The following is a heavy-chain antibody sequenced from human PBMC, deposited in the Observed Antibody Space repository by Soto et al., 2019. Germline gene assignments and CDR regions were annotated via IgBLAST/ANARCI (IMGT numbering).Heavy chain of an antibody. CDR2: IYYSGST. Sequence: QVQLQESGPGLVKPSQTLSLTCNVSGGSISSGDYYWSWLRQPPGKGLEWIGYIYYSGSTYYNPSLNSRVTIPVDRSQNQFSLRLSSVTAADPAVYYCAGELGLWYFDLWGRGTLVTVSS. CDR1: GGSISSGDYY. CDR3: AGELGLWYFDL. D-gene: IGHD7-27*01. V-gene: IGHV4-30-4*01. J-gene: IGHJ2*01.